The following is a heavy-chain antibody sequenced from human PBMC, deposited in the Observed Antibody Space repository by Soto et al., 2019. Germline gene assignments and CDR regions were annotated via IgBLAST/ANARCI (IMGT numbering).Heavy chain of an antibody. V-gene: IGHV3-7*01. Sequence: GGSLRLSCTASGFMFSTYLMSWVRQAPGKGLEWVANIRQGGNEKFYVDSVKGRFTISRDNAKKSLYLQMNSLRAEDTAVYYCVGALTYEVPYYYYGMDVCGQGTTVTVSS. CDR3: VGALTYEVPYYYYGMDV. CDR1: GFMFSTYL. D-gene: IGHD3-16*01. J-gene: IGHJ6*02. CDR2: IRQGGNEK.